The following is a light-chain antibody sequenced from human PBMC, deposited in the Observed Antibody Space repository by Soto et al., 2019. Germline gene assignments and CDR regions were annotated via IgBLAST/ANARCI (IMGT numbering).Light chain of an antibody. J-gene: IGKJ1*01. V-gene: IGKV1-39*01. CDR3: QQSYSTHPGT. Sequence: IQMTQSPSSLSASVGHIFTITCRGSQGFRNDLGWYQQKPAKAPKLLIYATSSLQSGVPSRFSGSGSGTDFTLPISSLQTADFATYYCQQSYSTHPGTFGHGTKVDIK. CDR2: ATS. CDR1: QGFRND.